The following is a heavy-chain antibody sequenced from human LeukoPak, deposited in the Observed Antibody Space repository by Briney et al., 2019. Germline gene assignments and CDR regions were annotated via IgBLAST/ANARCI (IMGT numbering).Heavy chain of an antibody. CDR3: ARGDYDSGNYYPNFDY. V-gene: IGHV3-7*01. CDR1: GFTFSSYW. D-gene: IGHD3-10*01. J-gene: IGHJ4*02. Sequence: PGGSLRLSCAASGFTFSSYWMSWVRQAPGKGLEWVANIKQDGSEKYYVDSVKGRFTISRDNAKNSLYLQMNSLRAEDTAVYYCARGDYDSGNYYPNFDYWGQGTLVTVSS. CDR2: IKQDGSEK.